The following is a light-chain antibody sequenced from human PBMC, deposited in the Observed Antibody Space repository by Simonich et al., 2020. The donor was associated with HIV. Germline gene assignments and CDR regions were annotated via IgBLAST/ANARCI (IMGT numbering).Light chain of an antibody. J-gene: IGKJ1*01. CDR1: QSVLYSSNNKNY. Sequence: DIVMTQSPDSLAVSLGERATINCKSSQSVLYSSNNKNYLVWYQQKPGQPPKLLIYWASTRESGVPDRFSGSGSGTNFTLTISSLQAEDVAVYYCQQYYSSPRTFGQGPKVEIK. CDR2: WAS. V-gene: IGKV4-1*01. CDR3: QQYYSSPRT.